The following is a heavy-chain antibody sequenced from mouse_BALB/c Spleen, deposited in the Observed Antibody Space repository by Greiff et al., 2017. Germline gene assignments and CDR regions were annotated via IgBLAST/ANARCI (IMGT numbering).Heavy chain of an antibody. CDR2: IWAGGST. Sequence: VMLVESGPGLVAPSQSLSITCTVSGFSLTSYGVHWVRQPPGKGLEWLGVIWAGGSTNYNSALMSRLSISKDNSKSQVFLKMNSLQTDDTAMYYCARDRGYGNYLDYRGQGTTHTVSS. D-gene: IGHD2-1*01. CDR3: ARDRGYGNYLDY. V-gene: IGHV2-9*02. J-gene: IGHJ2*01. CDR1: GFSLTSYG.